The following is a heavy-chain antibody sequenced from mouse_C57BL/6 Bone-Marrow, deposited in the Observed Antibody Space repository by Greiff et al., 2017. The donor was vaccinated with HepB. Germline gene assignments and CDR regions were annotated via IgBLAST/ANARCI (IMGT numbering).Heavy chain of an antibody. V-gene: IGHV14-4*01. CDR1: GFNIKDDY. D-gene: IGHD1-1*01. CDR3: TTSPVITTAY. Sequence: EVQLQQSGAELVRPGASVKLSCTASGFNIKDDYMHWVKQRPEQGLEWIGWIDPENGDTEYASKFQGKATITADTSSNTAYLQLSSLTSEDTAVYYCTTSPVITTAYWGQGTTLKVSS. CDR2: IDPENGDT. J-gene: IGHJ2*01.